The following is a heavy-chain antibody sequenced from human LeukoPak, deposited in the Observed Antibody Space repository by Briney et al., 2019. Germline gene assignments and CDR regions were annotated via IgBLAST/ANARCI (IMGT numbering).Heavy chain of an antibody. CDR1: GYTFTSYY. D-gene: IGHD5-18*01. V-gene: IGHV1-46*01. CDR2: INPSGGST. J-gene: IGHJ4*02. Sequence: ASVKVPCKASGYTFTSYYMHWVRQAPGQGLEWMGIINPSGGSTSYAQKFQGRVTMTRATSTSTVYMELSSLRSEDTAVYYCASLSVDTGMVTVWGQGTLVTVSS. CDR3: ASLSVDTGMVTV.